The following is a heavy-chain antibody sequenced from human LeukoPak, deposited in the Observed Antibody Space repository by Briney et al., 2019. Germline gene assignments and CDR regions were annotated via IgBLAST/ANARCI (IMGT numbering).Heavy chain of an antibody. J-gene: IGHJ5*02. CDR3: ARSSSGIVVVVAATPGGNWFDP. D-gene: IGHD2-15*01. Sequence: ASVKVSCKASGYTFTSYYMHWVRQAPGQGLEWMGIINPSGGSTSYAQKFQGRVTMTRDMSTSTVYMELSSLRSEDTAVHYCARSSSGIVVVVAATPGGNWFDPWGQGTLVTVSS. CDR2: INPSGGST. CDR1: GYTFTSYY. V-gene: IGHV1-46*01.